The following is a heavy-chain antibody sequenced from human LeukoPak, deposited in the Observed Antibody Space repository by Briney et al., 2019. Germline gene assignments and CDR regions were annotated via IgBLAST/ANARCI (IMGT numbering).Heavy chain of an antibody. V-gene: IGHV3-30*18. Sequence: GRSLRLSCAASGFTFSSYGMHWVRQAPGKGLEWVAVISYDGSNKYYADSVKARFTISRDNSKNTLYLQMNSLRAEDTAVYYCAKEFGELFANVYYYYGMDVWGKGTTVTVSS. CDR1: GFTFSSYG. J-gene: IGHJ6*04. D-gene: IGHD3-10*01. CDR3: AKEFGELFANVYYYYGMDV. CDR2: ISYDGSNK.